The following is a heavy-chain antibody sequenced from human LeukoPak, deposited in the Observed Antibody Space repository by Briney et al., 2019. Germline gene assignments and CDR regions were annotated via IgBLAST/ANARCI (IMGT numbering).Heavy chain of an antibody. CDR3: AKGQVGATRKGWFDP. D-gene: IGHD1-26*01. CDR2: ISGSGGST. V-gene: IGHV3-23*01. CDR1: GFTFSSYA. Sequence: GGSLRLSCAASGFTFSSYAMSWVRQAPGKGLEWVSAISGSGGSTYYADSVKGRFTISRDISKNTLYLQMNSLRAEDTAVYYCAKGQVGATRKGWFDPWGQGTLVTVSS. J-gene: IGHJ5*02.